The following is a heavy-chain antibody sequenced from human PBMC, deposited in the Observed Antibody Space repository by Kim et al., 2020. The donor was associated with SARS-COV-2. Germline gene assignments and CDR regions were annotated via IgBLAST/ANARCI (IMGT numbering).Heavy chain of an antibody. D-gene: IGHD1-26*01. V-gene: IGHV1-46*01. CDR1: GYTFTSYY. J-gene: IGHJ4*02. CDR3: AREMGVGATRGRGRGPTYYFDY. Sequence: ASVKVSCKASGYTFTSYYMHWVRQAPGQGLEWMGIINPSGGSTSYAQKFQGRVTMTRDTSTSTVYMELSSLRSEDTAVYYCAREMGVGATRGRGRGPTYYFDYWGQGTLVTVSS. CDR2: INPSGGST.